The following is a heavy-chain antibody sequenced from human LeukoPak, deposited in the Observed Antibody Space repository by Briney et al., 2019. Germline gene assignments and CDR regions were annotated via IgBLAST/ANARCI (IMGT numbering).Heavy chain of an antibody. V-gene: IGHV1-46*01. J-gene: IGHJ4*02. D-gene: IGHD6-6*01. CDR1: GYIFTGYC. CDR3: ARGGSYINSSPSFDY. CDR2: INPSGGTT. Sequence: ASVKVSCKASGYIFTGYCMHWVRQAPGQGLEWMGIINPSGGTTSYAQKFQGRVTMTRDTSTSTVYMELTSLRSEDTAVYSCARGGSYINSSPSFDYWGQGTLVTVSS.